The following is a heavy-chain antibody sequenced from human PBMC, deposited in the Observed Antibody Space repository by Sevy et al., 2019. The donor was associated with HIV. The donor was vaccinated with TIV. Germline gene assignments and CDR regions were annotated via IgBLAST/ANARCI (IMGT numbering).Heavy chain of an antibody. Sequence: GGCLRLSCTASGFTFDDYCMSWVRQAPGKGLEWVAFLKSDVYGGTVDHAASVRGRFVISRDDSKTIAYLQMNDLKTEDTGVYYCTRWKAAQSIFDYWGQGALVTVSS. V-gene: IGHV3-49*04. CDR1: GFTFDDYC. CDR3: TRWKAAQSIFDY. D-gene: IGHD6-13*01. J-gene: IGHJ4*02. CDR2: LKSDVYGGTV.